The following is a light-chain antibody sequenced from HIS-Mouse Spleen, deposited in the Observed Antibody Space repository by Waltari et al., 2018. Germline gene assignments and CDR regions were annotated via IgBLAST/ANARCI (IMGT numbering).Light chain of an antibody. J-gene: IGLJ2*01. CDR1: ALPKKY. CDR3: YSTDSSGNHRV. Sequence: SYELTQPPSVHVSLGKTARITCSGDALPKKYAYWYQQKSGKAPVLVIYEDSKRPSGIPERFSGSSSGTMATLTISGAQVEDEADYYCYSTDSSGNHRVFGGGTKLTVL. V-gene: IGLV3-10*01. CDR2: EDS.